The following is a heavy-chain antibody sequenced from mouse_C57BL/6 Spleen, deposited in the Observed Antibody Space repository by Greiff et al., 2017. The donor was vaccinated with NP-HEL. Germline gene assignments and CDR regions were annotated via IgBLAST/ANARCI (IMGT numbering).Heavy chain of an antibody. D-gene: IGHD3-2*02. CDR2: INPSTGGT. CDR3: ASSGYGAY. CDR1: GYSFTGYY. J-gene: IGHJ3*01. Sequence: VQLQQSGPELVKPGASVKISCKASGYSFTGYYMNWVKQSPEKSLEWIGEINPSTGGTTYNQKFKAKATLTVDKSSSTAYMQLKGLTSEDSAVYYCASSGYGAYWGQGTRVTVSA. V-gene: IGHV1-42*01.